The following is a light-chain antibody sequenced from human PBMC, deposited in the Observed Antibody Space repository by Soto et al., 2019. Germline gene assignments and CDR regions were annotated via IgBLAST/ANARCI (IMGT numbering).Light chain of an antibody. V-gene: IGKV3-15*01. J-gene: IGKJ1*01. CDR1: QSVSSK. CDR3: QQYNNWPPGT. CDR2: GAS. Sequence: EIVMTQSPATLSVSPGEGATLSCRASQSVSSKLAWYQQKPGQAPRLLIYGASTRATGIPARFSGSGSGTDFTLTISRLEPEDFAVYYCQQYNNWPPGTFGQGTKVDI.